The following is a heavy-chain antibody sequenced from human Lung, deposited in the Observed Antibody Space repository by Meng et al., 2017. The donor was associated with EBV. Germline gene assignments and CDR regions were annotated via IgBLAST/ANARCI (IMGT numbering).Heavy chain of an antibody. Sequence: VHAGEVGGGLVQPGASLRLSCAASGFTLSRYWMHWVRQVPGKGLVWVSCIKSDGSAISYADAVKGRFTISRDNAKNTMYLQMNSLRAEDTAMYYCASEFRSGGNWGQGTLVTVSS. CDR2: IKSDGSAI. J-gene: IGHJ4*02. V-gene: IGHV3-74*01. CDR1: GFTLSRYW. CDR3: ASEFRSGGN. D-gene: IGHD2-15*01.